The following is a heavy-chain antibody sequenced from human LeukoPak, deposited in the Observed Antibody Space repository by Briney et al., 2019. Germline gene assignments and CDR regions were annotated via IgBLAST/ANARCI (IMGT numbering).Heavy chain of an antibody. V-gene: IGHV3-30*02. CDR2: IRYDGSNK. D-gene: IGHD3-16*01. CDR3: AYGKEYYYYYMDV. Sequence: GGSLRLSCAASGFTFSSYSMNWVRQAPGKGLEWVAFIRYDGSNKYYADSVKGRFTISRDNSKNTLYLRMNSLRAEDTAVYYCAYGKEYYYYYMDVWGKGTTVTVSS. CDR1: GFTFSSYS. J-gene: IGHJ6*03.